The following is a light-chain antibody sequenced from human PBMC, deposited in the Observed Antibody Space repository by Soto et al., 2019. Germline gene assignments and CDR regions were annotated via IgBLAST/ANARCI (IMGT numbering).Light chain of an antibody. V-gene: IGKV1-33*01. CDR2: DAS. J-gene: IGKJ1*01. CDR1: QDISNY. CDR3: QNYDKESPAT. Sequence: DIQMTQSPSSLSASVGDRVTITCQASQDISNYLNWYQQKPGKAPKLLIYDASNLETGVPSRFSGSGSGTDFTLTISSLQPEDVATYYCQNYDKESPATFGQGTKVDIK.